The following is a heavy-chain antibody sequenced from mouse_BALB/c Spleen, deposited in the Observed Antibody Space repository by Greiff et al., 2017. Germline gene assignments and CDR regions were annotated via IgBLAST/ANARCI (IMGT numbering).Heavy chain of an antibody. V-gene: IGHV5-4*02. CDR3: ARERDYYGSQYYAMDY. CDR2: ISDGGSYT. CDR1: GFTFSDYY. D-gene: IGHD1-1*01. J-gene: IGHJ4*01. Sequence: EVQGVESGGGLVKPGGSLKLSCAASGFTFSDYYMYWVRQTPERRLEWVATISDGGSYTYYPDSVKGRFTISRDNAKNNLYLQMSSLKSEDTAMYYCARERDYYGSQYYAMDYWGQGTSVTVSS.